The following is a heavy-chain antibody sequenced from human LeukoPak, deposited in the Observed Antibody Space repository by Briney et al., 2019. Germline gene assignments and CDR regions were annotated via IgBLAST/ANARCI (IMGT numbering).Heavy chain of an antibody. Sequence: SETLSLTCTVSGGSISSYYWSWIRQPPGKGLEWIGYIYYSGSTNYNPSLKSRVTISVDTSKNQFSLKLSSVTAADTAVYYCARALSTNWGYYDYWGQGTLVTVSS. CDR3: ARALSTNWGYYDY. J-gene: IGHJ4*02. CDR1: GGSISSYY. V-gene: IGHV4-59*01. D-gene: IGHD7-27*01. CDR2: IYYSGST.